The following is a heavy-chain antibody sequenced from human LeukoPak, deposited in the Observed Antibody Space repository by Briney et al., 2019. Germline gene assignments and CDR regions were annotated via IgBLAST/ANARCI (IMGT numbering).Heavy chain of an antibody. CDR2: IYSGGST. Sequence: PGGSLRLSCAASGFTFSSYGMSWVRQAPGKGLEWVSLIYSGGSTYYADSVKGRFTISRDNSKNTLYLQMNNLRAEDTAIYYCARVIQQLASDYWGQGILVTVSS. CDR3: ARVIQQLASDY. CDR1: GFTFSSYG. J-gene: IGHJ4*02. D-gene: IGHD4-11*01. V-gene: IGHV3-66*01.